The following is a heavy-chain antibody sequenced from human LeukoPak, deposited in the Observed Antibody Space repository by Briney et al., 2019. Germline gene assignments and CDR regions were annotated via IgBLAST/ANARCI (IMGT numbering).Heavy chain of an antibody. V-gene: IGHV4-59*12. CDR1: GDSISNYY. CDR3: ARRSSSWYGDAFDI. CDR2: IYYSGST. J-gene: IGHJ3*02. Sequence: KASETLSLTCTVSGDSISNYYWSWIRQPPGKGLDWIGYIYYSGSTSYNPSLKSRVTISVDTSRNQFSLKLSSVTAADTAVYYCARRSSSWYGDAFDIWGQGTMVTVSS. D-gene: IGHD6-13*01.